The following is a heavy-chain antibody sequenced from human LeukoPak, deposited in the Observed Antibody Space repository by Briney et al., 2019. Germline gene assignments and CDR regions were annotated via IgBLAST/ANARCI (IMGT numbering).Heavy chain of an antibody. CDR1: GYTVIPYG. Sequence: ASVKVSCKASGYTVIPYGISWVRQAPGQGLEWMGWISAYNGNTKSAQKFQGRVTMATDTSRTTAYMELRSLRSDDTAVYYCARDEGELPTGRAFDIWGEGTVVTVSS. V-gene: IGHV1-18*01. D-gene: IGHD1-26*01. J-gene: IGHJ3*02. CDR3: ARDEGELPTGRAFDI. CDR2: ISAYNGNT.